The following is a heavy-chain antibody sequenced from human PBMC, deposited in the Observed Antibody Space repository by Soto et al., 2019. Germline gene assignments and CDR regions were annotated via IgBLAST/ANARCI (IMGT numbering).Heavy chain of an antibody. D-gene: IGHD3-3*01. J-gene: IGHJ5*02. V-gene: IGHV4-59*01. CDR1: GGSISSYY. CDR3: ARDPPRYDFWSGYYFSGEFDP. CDR2: IYYSGST. Sequence: PSETLSLTCTVSGGSISSYYWSWIRQPPGKGLEWIGYIYYSGSTNYNPSLKSRVTISVDTSKNQFSLKLSSVTAADTAVYYCARDPPRYDFWSGYYFSGEFDPWGQGTLVTVSS.